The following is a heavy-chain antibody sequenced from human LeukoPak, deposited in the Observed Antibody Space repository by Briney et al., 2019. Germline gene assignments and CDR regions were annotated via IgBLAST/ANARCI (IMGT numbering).Heavy chain of an antibody. CDR1: GFTFSSYS. D-gene: IGHD1-26*01. J-gene: IGHJ4*02. CDR3: ARGLAPEVGSTPDY. Sequence: GGSLTLSCAASGFTFSSYSMNWVRQAPGKGLEWVSYISSSSSTIYYADSLKGRFTISRDNAKNSLYLQMNSLRAEDTAVYYCARGLAPEVGSTPDYWGQGTLVTVSS. CDR2: ISSSSSTI. V-gene: IGHV3-48*04.